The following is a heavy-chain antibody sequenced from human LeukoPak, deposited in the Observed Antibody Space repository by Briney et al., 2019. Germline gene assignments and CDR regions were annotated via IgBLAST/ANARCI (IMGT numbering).Heavy chain of an antibody. CDR1: GFTFSSYA. CDR2: ISGSGGST. CDR3: AKDARVRGVITLDY. V-gene: IGHV3-23*01. D-gene: IGHD3-10*01. Sequence: GASLRLSCAASGFTFSSYAMSWVRQAPGKRLEWVSAISGSGGSTYYADSVKGRFTISRDNSKNTLYLQMNSLRAEDTAVYYCAKDARVRGVITLDYWGQGTLVTASS. J-gene: IGHJ4*02.